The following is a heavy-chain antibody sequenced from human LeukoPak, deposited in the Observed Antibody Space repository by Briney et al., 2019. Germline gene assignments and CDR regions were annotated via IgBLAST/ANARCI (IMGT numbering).Heavy chain of an antibody. J-gene: IGHJ4*02. CDR3: TRGGVYNNLLDY. CDR2: INPCNGNT. CDR1: GYTFTSSG. D-gene: IGHD3-10*01. Sequence: ASVKVSCKTSGYTFTSSGISWVRQAPGQGLEWMGWINPCNGNTNYAQKLQGRVTMTTDTSTSTAYMELRSLRSDDTAVYYCTRGGVYNNLLDYWGQGTLVTVSS. V-gene: IGHV1-18*01.